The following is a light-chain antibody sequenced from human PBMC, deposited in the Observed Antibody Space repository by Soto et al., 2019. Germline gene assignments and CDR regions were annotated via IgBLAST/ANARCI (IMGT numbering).Light chain of an antibody. Sequence: EIVLTQSPGTLSLSPGERATLSCRASQSVSSSYLAWYQQKPGQAPRLLIYGASSRATGIPDRFSVSGSGTDFTLTISRLEPEDFAVYYCQQYCSSPWAFGQGTKVEIK. V-gene: IGKV3-20*01. CDR2: GAS. CDR1: QSVSSSY. J-gene: IGKJ1*01. CDR3: QQYCSSPWA.